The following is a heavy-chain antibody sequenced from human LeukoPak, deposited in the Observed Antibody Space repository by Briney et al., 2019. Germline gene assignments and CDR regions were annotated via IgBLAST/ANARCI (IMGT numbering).Heavy chain of an antibody. V-gene: IGHV1-2*02. D-gene: IGHD1-26*01. CDR1: GYTFTAFY. CDR3: AKAGGSFFDY. J-gene: IGHJ4*02. Sequence: ASVKVSCKASGYTFTAFYMHWVRQAPGQGLEWMGWINPNSGGTKYALRFQGRVTMTRDTSISTAYMELSRLTSDDTAVSYCAKAGGSFFDYWGQGTLVTVSS. CDR2: INPNSGGT.